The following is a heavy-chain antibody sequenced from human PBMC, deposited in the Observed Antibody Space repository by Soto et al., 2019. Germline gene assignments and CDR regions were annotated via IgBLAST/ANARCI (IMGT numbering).Heavy chain of an antibody. CDR1: GGSFSGYY. J-gene: IGHJ4*02. CDR2: INHSGST. CDR3: ARRNMGIAVAGSYVY. V-gene: IGHV4-34*01. Sequence: SEILSLTCAVYGGSFSGYYWSWIRQPPGKGLEWIGEINHSGSTNYNPSLKSRVTISVDTSKNQFSLKLSSVTAADTVVYYCARRNMGIAVAGSYVYWGQGTLVTVSS. D-gene: IGHD6-19*01.